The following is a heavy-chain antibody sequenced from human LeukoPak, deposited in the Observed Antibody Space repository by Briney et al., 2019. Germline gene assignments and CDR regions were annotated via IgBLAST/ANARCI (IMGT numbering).Heavy chain of an antibody. Sequence: SETLSLTCAVYGGSFSGYYWSWIRQPPGKGLKWIGEINHSGSTNYNPARKSRVTISVDTSKNQFSLKMSSVTAADTAVYYCVRYYGDYAGMDVWGQGTTVTVSS. CDR1: GGSFSGYY. V-gene: IGHV4-34*01. D-gene: IGHD4-17*01. CDR2: INHSGST. J-gene: IGHJ6*02. CDR3: VRYYGDYAGMDV.